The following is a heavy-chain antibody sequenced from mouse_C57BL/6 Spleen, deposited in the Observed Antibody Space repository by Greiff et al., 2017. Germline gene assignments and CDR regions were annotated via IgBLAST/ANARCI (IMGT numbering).Heavy chain of an antibody. CDR2: INPNNGGT. J-gene: IGHJ4*01. D-gene: IGHD1-1*01. CDR3: ACSWGSSDAMDY. Sequence: EVQLQQSGPELVKPGASVKMSCKASGYTFTDYNMHWVKQSHGKSLEWIGYINPNNGGTSYNQKFKGKATLTVNTSSSTAYMELRSLTSEDSAVYYCACSWGSSDAMDYWGQGTSVTVSS. CDR1: GYTFTDYN. V-gene: IGHV1-22*01.